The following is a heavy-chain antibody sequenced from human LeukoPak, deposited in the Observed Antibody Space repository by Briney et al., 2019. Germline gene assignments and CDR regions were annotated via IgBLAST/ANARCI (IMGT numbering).Heavy chain of an antibody. V-gene: IGHV1-69*13. Sequence: ASVKVSCKASGGTFSSYAISWVRQPPGQGLEWMGGIIPIFGTANYAQKFQGRVTITADESTSTAYMELSSQRSEDTAVYYCARQGELGAFDIWGQGTMVTVSS. J-gene: IGHJ3*02. CDR1: GGTFSSYA. CDR2: IIPIFGTA. D-gene: IGHD6-13*01. CDR3: ARQGELGAFDI.